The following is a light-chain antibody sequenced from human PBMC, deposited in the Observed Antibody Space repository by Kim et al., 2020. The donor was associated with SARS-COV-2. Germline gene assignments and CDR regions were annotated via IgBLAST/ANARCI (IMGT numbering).Light chain of an antibody. J-gene: IGLJ3*02. CDR1: SGHSTYA. V-gene: IGLV4-69*01. CDR3: QTWDTGIGV. Sequence: ASVKLTCTLSSGHSTYAIAWHQQRPEKGPRYLMKINNDGSHSRGDGIPDRFSGSSSGAERYLTISSLQSEDEADYYCQTWDTGIGVFGGGTQLTVL. CDR2: INNDGSH.